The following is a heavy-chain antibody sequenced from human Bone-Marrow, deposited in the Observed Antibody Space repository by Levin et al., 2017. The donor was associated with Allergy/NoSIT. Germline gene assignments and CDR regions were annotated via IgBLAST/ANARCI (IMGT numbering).Heavy chain of an antibody. CDR2: IYHSGST. J-gene: IGHJ4*02. CDR1: GGSISSYY. D-gene: IGHD6-19*01. V-gene: IGHV4-59*01. CDR3: ASLTVTGTRDDC. Sequence: SQTLSLTCTVSGGSISSYYWGWLRQPPGKGLEWIGHIYHSGSTNYNPSLKSRVTMLVDMSKNQFSLRLTSVTSADTAVYYCASLTVTGTRDDCWCQGTLVTVSS.